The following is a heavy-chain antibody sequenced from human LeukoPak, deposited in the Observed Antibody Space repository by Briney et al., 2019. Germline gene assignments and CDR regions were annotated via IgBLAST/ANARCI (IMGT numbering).Heavy chain of an antibody. Sequence: SETLSLTCTVSGGSISSSSYYWGWIRRPPGKGREWIGSINYSGGTYYNPSLKSRVTISVDTSKNQFSLKLSSVTAADTAVYYCARLGLYDSSGYYYVWGQGTLVTVSS. CDR1: GGSISSSSYY. V-gene: IGHV4-39*07. CDR3: ARLGLYDSSGYYYV. D-gene: IGHD3-22*01. J-gene: IGHJ1*01. CDR2: INYSGGT.